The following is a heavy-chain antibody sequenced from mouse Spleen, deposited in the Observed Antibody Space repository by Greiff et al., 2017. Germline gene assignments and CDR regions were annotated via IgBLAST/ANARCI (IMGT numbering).Heavy chain of an antibody. Sequence: EVKLVESGPVLVKPGASVKMSCKASGYTFTDYYMNWVKQSHGKSLEWIGVINPYNGGTSYNQKFKGKATLTVDKSSSTAYMELNSLTSEDSAVYYCARSYYGNYGWYFDVWGAGTTVTVSS. CDR3: ARSYYGNYGWYFDV. V-gene: IGHV1-19*01. J-gene: IGHJ1*01. CDR1: GYTFTDYY. D-gene: IGHD2-10*01. CDR2: INPYNGGT.